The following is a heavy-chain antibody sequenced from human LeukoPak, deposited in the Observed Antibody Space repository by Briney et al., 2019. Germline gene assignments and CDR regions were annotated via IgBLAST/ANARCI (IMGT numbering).Heavy chain of an antibody. CDR2: ISSSGNAI. D-gene: IGHD4-23*01. J-gene: IGHJ3*02. V-gene: IGHV3-48*03. CDR3: ARERETMVVTPEAFDI. Sequence: GSLRLSCAASGFTFSSYEMNWVRQAPGKGLEWVSYISSSGNAIYYADSVRGRFTISRDNAKNSLHLQVNSLRVEDTALYYCARERETMVVTPEAFDIWGQGTMVTVSS. CDR1: GFTFSSYE.